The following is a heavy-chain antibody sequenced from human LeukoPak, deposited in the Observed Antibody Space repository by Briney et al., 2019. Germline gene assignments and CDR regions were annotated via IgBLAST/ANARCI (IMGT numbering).Heavy chain of an antibody. Sequence: SETLSLTCSVSGGSITSGYYYWSWIRQSPEKGLEWIGRMYRTGTTNYNPPLKSRVTMSRDTSKNQFSLNLSSVTAADTAVYYCARDLTGAFDYWGQGTLVTVSS. CDR3: ARDLTGAFDY. V-gene: IGHV4-61*02. CDR1: GGSITSGYYY. CDR2: MYRTGTT. J-gene: IGHJ4*02. D-gene: IGHD3-9*01.